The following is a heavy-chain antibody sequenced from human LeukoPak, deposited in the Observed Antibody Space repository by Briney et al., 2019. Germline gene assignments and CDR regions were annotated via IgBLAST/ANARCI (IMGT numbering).Heavy chain of an antibody. D-gene: IGHD4-17*01. CDR1: GGSISSSSYY. J-gene: IGHJ4*02. Sequence: SETLSLTCTVSGGSISSSSYYWGWIRQPPGKGLEWIGSIYYSGSTYYNPSLKSRVTISVDTSKNQFSLKLSSVTAADTAVYYCARVGSDGDYSFDYWGQGTLVTVSS. CDR3: ARVGSDGDYSFDY. CDR2: IYYSGST. V-gene: IGHV4-39*07.